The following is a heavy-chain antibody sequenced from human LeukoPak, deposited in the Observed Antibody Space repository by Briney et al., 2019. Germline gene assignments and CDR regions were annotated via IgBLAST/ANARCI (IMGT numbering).Heavy chain of an antibody. CDR2: IYYSGST. D-gene: IGHD1-26*01. Sequence: PSETLSLTCTVSGGSISNYYGNWIRQPPGKGLEWIGNIYYSGSTNYNPSLKSRVTISVDTSKIQFSLKLSSLTAADTAVYYCARRGANSGSYSHFDLWGRGTLVTVSS. CDR3: ARRGANSGSYSHFDL. CDR1: GGSISNYY. J-gene: IGHJ2*01. V-gene: IGHV4-59*01.